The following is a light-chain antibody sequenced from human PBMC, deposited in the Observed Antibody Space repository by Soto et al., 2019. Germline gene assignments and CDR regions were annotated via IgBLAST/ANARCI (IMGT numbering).Light chain of an antibody. CDR3: QQYQNLWT. CDR2: DAS. J-gene: IGKJ1*01. Sequence: EIVLTQSPGTLSLSPGEGATLSCRASQSISSNFLAWYQQKRGQSPRLLIYDASNRATGIPARFSGSGSGTEFTLTINSLQSEDFAVYYCQQYQNLWTFGQGTKVDI. CDR1: QSISSNF. V-gene: IGKV3-15*01.